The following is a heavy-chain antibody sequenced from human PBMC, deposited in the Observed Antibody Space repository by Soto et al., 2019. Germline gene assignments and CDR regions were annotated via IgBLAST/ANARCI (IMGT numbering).Heavy chain of an antibody. V-gene: IGHV3-48*03. J-gene: IGHJ6*02. Sequence: EVQLEESGGGLVQPGGSLRLSCAASGFTFSSYEMNWVRQVPGKGLQWVSYIGTSETIRYYADSVKGRFTISRDNAKNSLYLQMNSLRAEDTAIYYCARETLTLFGGVRDNVYYGMDVWGQGTTVTVSS. CDR2: IGTSETIR. D-gene: IGHD3-3*01. CDR1: GFTFSSYE. CDR3: ARETLTLFGGVRDNVYYGMDV.